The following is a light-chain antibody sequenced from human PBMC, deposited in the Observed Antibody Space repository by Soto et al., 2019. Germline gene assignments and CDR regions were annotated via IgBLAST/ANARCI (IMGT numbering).Light chain of an antibody. J-gene: IGKJ1*01. CDR1: KSISSW. V-gene: IGKV1-5*01. CDR2: DVS. Sequence: DIEITQSPSTLYASVGETVTITCRASKSISSWLAWYQQKPVKAPKLLIYDVSSLESGVPSRFSGSGSGTEFTLIISSLQPDDFATYYCQQYNTYSPEWTFGQRTKVDI. CDR3: QQYNTYSPEWT.